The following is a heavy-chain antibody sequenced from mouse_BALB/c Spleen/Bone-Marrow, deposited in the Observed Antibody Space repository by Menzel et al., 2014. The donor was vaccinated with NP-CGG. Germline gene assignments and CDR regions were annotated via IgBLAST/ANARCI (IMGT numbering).Heavy chain of an antibody. J-gene: IGHJ4*01. CDR2: ILPGSGST. Sequence: QVQLKQSGAELMKPGASVKISCKATGYTFSSYWIEWVKQRPGHGLEWIGEILPGSGSTNYNEKFKGKATFTADTSSNTAYMQLSSLTSEGSAVYYCARSDGYYCAMDYWGQGTSVTVSS. CDR3: ARSDGYYCAMDY. V-gene: IGHV1-9*01. D-gene: IGHD2-3*01. CDR1: GYTFSSYW.